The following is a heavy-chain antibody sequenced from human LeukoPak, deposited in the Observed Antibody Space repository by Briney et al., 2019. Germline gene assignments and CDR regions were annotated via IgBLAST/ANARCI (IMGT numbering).Heavy chain of an antibody. CDR3: ARVGLRYFDWLSLADYYYYYYMDV. CDR1: GFTFSSYA. J-gene: IGHJ6*03. CDR2: ISYDGSNK. Sequence: GGSLRLSCAASGFTFSSYAMHWVRQAPGKGLEWVAVISYDGSNKYYADSVKGRFTISRDNSKNTLYLQMNSLRAEDTAVYYCARVGLRYFDWLSLADYYYYYYMDVWGKGTTVTVSS. D-gene: IGHD3-9*01. V-gene: IGHV3-30*01.